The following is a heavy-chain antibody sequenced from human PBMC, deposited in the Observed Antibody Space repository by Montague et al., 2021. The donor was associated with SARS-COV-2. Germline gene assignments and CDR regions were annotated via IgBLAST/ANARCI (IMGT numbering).Heavy chain of an antibody. Sequence: SETLSLTCAIYGGSFRYYYYYWVRQAPGKGLEWIGEVSHTGGTNYNPSLKSRVIISMDTSKNQFSLKLTSVTAADTAVYYCARWDPQTLTVISLRGKSANDYWGQGTLVTVSS. CDR2: VSHTGGT. V-gene: IGHV4-34*01. J-gene: IGHJ4*02. CDR1: GGSFRYYY. D-gene: IGHD4-11*01. CDR3: ARWDPQTLTVISLRGKSANDY.